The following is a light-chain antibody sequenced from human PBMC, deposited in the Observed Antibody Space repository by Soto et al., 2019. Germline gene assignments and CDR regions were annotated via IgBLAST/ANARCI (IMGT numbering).Light chain of an antibody. CDR1: QAIDSW. J-gene: IGKJ2*01. V-gene: IGKV1-12*01. CDR2: TGS. CDR3: QQYDIWPPYT. Sequence: DIQMTQSPSSVSASVGDRVTITCRASQAIDSWLAWYQQKPGEAPKLLIFTGSLLHSGVPPRFSGSGSGTDFTLTISSLQREDFAIYYCQQYDIWPPYTFGQGTKVDIK.